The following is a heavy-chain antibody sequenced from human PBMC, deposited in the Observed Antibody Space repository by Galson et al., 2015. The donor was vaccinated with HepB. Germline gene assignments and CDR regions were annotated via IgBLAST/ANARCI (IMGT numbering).Heavy chain of an antibody. Sequence: TLSLTCTVSGGSISSGGYYWSWIRQTWIRQHPGKGLEWIGYIYHSGYTYYNPSLKSRVTISLDASNNQFFLKLNSMTAADAAAYYCARGDGAAAKFEPWGQGTLVTVSS. J-gene: IGHJ5*02. D-gene: IGHD6-13*01. CDR1: GGSISSGGYY. CDR3: ARGDGAAAKFEP. V-gene: IGHV4-31*03. CDR2: IYHSGYT.